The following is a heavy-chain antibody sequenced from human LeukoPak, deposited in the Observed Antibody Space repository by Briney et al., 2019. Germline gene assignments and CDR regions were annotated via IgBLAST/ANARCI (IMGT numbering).Heavy chain of an antibody. D-gene: IGHD5-12*01. CDR3: ARGRGGVATITYYFDY. CDR2: MNPNSGNT. Sequence: ASVKVSCKASGYTFTGYYMHWVRQAPGQGLEWMGWMNPNSGNTGYAQKFQGRVTMTRNTSISTAYMELSSLRSEDTAVYYCARGRGGVATITYYFDYWGQGTLVTVSS. V-gene: IGHV1-8*02. CDR1: GYTFTGYY. J-gene: IGHJ4*02.